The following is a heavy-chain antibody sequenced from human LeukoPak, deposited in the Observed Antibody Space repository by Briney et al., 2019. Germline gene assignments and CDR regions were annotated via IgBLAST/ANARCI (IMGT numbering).Heavy chain of an antibody. CDR1: GFTFSSYS. CDR3: VRDPDALDF. CDR2: IRSTGSPI. Sequence: GGSLRLSCAASGFTFSSYSMNWVRQAPGKGLEWVSYIRSTGSPIYYADSVRGRFTISRDNAKNSLYLQMNSLRDEDTAVYYCVRDPDALDFWGQGTPVTVSS. V-gene: IGHV3-48*02. J-gene: IGHJ4*02.